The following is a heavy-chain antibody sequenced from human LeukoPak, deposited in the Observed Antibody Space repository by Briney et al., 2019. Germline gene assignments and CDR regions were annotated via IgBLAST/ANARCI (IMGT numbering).Heavy chain of an antibody. D-gene: IGHD3-10*01. CDR3: ARKYGSGSYFHYYYYMDV. J-gene: IGHJ6*03. V-gene: IGHV3-21*01. Sequence: GGSLRLSCAASGFTFSSYSMNWVRQAPGKGLEWVSSIPSNSSYIYYADSVKGRFTISRDNAKNSLYLQMNSLRAEDTAVYYCARKYGSGSYFHYYYYMDVWGKGTTVTISS. CDR1: GFTFSSYS. CDR2: IPSNSSYI.